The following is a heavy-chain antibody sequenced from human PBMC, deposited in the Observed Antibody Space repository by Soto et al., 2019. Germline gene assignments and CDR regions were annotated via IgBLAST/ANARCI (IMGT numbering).Heavy chain of an antibody. CDR3: ASQSSEWLLFAS. J-gene: IGHJ4*02. V-gene: IGHV3-48*01. D-gene: IGHD5-12*01. CDR1: GFTFSSYS. Sequence: LRLSCAASGFTFSSYSMNWVRQAPGKGLEWVSYISSSSTIYYADSVKGRFTISRDNAKNSLYLQMNSLRAEDTAVYYCASQSSEWLLFASWGQGTLVNVSS. CDR2: ISSSSTI.